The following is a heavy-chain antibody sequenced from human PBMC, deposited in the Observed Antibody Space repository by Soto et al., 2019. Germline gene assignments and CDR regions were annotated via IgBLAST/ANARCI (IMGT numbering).Heavy chain of an antibody. J-gene: IGHJ3*02. D-gene: IGHD2-15*01. CDR3: ARLVRYCSGGSCYFTRDAFDI. V-gene: IGHV4-59*08. CDR1: DLAISHYF. Sequence: SETLSLTCSVPDLAISHYFWSCIQPPPGKGLEWIGYIYYSGSTNYNPSLKSRVTISVDTSKNQFSLKLSSVTAADTAVYYCARLVRYCSGGSCYFTRDAFDIWGQGTMVT. CDR2: IYYSGST.